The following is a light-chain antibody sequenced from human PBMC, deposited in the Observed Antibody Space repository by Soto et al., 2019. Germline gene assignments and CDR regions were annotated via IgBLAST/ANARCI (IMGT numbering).Light chain of an antibody. Sequence: QTVVTQEPSFSVSPGGTVTLTCGLSSGSVSTSYYPSWYQQTPGQAPRTLIYSTNTRSSRVPDRFSGSILGNKAALTITGAQADYESDYYCVLYMGSGISVFGGGTKLTVL. J-gene: IGLJ2*01. CDR2: STN. V-gene: IGLV8-61*01. CDR1: SGSVSTSYY. CDR3: VLYMGSGISV.